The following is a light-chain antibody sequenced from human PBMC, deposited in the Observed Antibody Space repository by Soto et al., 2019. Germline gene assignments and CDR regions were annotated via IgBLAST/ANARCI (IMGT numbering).Light chain of an antibody. CDR2: VSS. V-gene: IGKV3-20*01. Sequence: ILLTQSPGTLSLSPGERATLSCRASQSVSSNYAAWYQRKPGPAPRLLSYVSSRRATSIPDRVSGSGSGTDFTLTISRLQPEDFAVYYCQQYGSSPSTFGQGTKVDIK. CDR1: QSVSSNY. CDR3: QQYGSSPST. J-gene: IGKJ1*01.